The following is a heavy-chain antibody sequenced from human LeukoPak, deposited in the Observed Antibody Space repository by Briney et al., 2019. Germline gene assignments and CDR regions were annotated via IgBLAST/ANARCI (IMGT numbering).Heavy chain of an antibody. J-gene: IGHJ4*02. CDR1: GFTVSSTY. V-gene: IGHV3-53*01. CDR3: AGRHRNDGGCYFAGADPFDY. CDR2: IYSDGKV. Sequence: GGSLRLSCAASGFTVSSTYMSWVRQTPGKGLEWVSVIYSDGKVYYIDSVKGRFTISRDTSKNTVYLQMNSLRVEDTAVYFCAGRHRNDGGCYFAGADPFDYWGQGTLVTVSS. D-gene: IGHD2-15*01.